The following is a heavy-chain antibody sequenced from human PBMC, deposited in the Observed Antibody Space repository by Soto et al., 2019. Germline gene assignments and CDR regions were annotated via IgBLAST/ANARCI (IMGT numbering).Heavy chain of an antibody. CDR3: TRDIGGCSSTSCYVDY. J-gene: IGHJ4*02. Sequence: EVQLVESGGGLVQPGRSLRLSCTASGFTFGDYAMSWFRQAPGKGLEWVGFIRSKAYGGTTEYAASVKGRFTISRDDSKSIAYLQMNSLKTEDTAVYYCTRDIGGCSSTSCYVDYWGQGTLVTVSS. CDR2: IRSKAYGGTT. D-gene: IGHD2-2*01. V-gene: IGHV3-49*03. CDR1: GFTFGDYA.